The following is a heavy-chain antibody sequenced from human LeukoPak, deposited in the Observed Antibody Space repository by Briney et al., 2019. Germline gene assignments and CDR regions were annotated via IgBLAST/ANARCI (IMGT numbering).Heavy chain of an antibody. CDR2: ISGSGGTT. Sequence: GVTLRLSCGAYGFTFNNYSMSWVRQALGKGLQWVSAISGSGGTTYYADSVKGRFTISRDNSKSTLSLQMNSLRAEDTAIYYCATYRQVLLPFESWGQGTLVTVSS. V-gene: IGHV3-23*01. D-gene: IGHD2-8*02. CDR1: GFTFNNYS. CDR3: ATYRQVLLPFES. J-gene: IGHJ4*02.